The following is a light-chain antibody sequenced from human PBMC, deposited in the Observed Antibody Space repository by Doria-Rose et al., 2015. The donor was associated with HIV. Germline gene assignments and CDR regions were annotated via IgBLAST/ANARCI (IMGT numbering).Light chain of an antibody. CDR2: DGS. Sequence: EIVMPQSPGTLSLSPAERATLSCRASQSFSSTYLAWYQQKPGQAPSLLIYDGSTRATGIPDRFSASGSGTDFTLTINRLEPEDFALYYCHQYGTSWTFGQGTKVEI. CDR1: QSFSSTY. CDR3: HQYGTSWT. J-gene: IGKJ1*01. V-gene: IGKV3-20*01.